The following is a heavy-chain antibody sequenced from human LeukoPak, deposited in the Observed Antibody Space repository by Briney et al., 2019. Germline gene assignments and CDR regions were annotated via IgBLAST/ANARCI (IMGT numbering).Heavy chain of an antibody. CDR1: GYTFTSYN. CDR3: ARETMAGILGFDY. D-gene: IGHD6-19*01. J-gene: IGHJ4*02. V-gene: IGHV1-46*01. CDR2: INPSGGST. Sequence: GASVKVSCKASGYTFTSYNMHWVRQAPGQGLEWMGIINPSGGSTSYAQKFQGRVTMTRDTSTSTVYMELSSLRSEDTTVYYCARETMAGILGFDYWGQGTLVTVSS.